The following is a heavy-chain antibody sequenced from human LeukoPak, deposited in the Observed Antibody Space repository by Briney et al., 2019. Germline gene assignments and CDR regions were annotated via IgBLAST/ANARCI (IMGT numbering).Heavy chain of an antibody. V-gene: IGHV3-23*01. D-gene: IGHD1-26*01. Sequence: GGSLRLSCVGSGYTFSDYAMSWVRQSPGKGLEWVAAISASSSTTYCADSVKGRLTISRANSKNTLYLHMNSLRAEDTATYYCATGSHFGFHFWGQGTLVTVSS. J-gene: IGHJ4*02. CDR2: ISASSSTT. CDR3: ATGSHFGFHF. CDR1: GYTFSDYA.